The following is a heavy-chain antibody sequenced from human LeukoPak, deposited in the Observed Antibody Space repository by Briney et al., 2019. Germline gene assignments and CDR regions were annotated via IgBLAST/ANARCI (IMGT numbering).Heavy chain of an antibody. V-gene: IGHV3-7*01. J-gene: IGHJ4*02. Sequence: SGGSLRLSCTASGLSFSGQWMNWVRQSPGQGLEWVASIKYDGSEKYYVDSVKGRFTISREDAKNSLSLQMDSVRPEDTAVYYCAFNNNFKYWGQGTLVIVSS. CDR2: IKYDGSEK. CDR1: GLSFSGQW. CDR3: AFNNNFKY. D-gene: IGHD1/OR15-1a*01.